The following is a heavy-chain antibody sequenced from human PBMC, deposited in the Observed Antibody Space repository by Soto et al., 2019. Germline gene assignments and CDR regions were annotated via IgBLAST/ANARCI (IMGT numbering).Heavy chain of an antibody. CDR3: ARTTYSSGWYYFDY. D-gene: IGHD6-19*01. V-gene: IGHV4-59*01. CDR1: GGSISSYY. Sequence: SETLSLTCTVSGGSISSYYWSCIRQPPGKGLEWIGYIYYSGSTNYNPSLKSRVTISVDTSKNQFSLKLSSVTAADTAVYYCARTTYSSGWYYFDYWGQGTLVTVSS. CDR2: IYYSGST. J-gene: IGHJ4*02.